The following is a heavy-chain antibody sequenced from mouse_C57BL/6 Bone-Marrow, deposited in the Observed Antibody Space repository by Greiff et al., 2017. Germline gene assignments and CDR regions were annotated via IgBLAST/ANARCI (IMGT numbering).Heavy chain of an antibody. D-gene: IGHD1-1*01. CDR2: IYPGSGNT. CDR1: GYTFTDYY. V-gene: IGHV1-76*01. CDR3: ARNYCGSSYDC. J-gene: IGHJ2*01. Sequence: QVQLKQSGAELVRPGASVKLSCKASGYTFTDYYINWVKQRPGQGLEWIARIYPGSGNTYYNEKFKGKATLTAEKTSSPAYMQLSSLTSEDSAVYYYARNYCGSSYDCWGQGTTLTVSS.